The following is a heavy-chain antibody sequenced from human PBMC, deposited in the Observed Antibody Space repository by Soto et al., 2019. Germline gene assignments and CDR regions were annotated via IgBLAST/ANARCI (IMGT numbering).Heavy chain of an antibody. Sequence: PSLTCTVSGGSISSGGYYWSWIRQHPGTGLEWIGYIYYSGSTYYNPSLKSRVTISVDTSKNQFSLKLSSVTAADTAVYYCARGMVFDNWFDPWGQGTLVTVSS. D-gene: IGHD2-8*01. CDR3: ARGMVFDNWFDP. V-gene: IGHV4-31*02. J-gene: IGHJ5*02. CDR2: IYYSGST. CDR1: GGSISSGGYY.